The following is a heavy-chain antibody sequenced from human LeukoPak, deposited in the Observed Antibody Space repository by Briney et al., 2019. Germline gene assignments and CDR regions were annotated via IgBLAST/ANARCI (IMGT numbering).Heavy chain of an antibody. D-gene: IGHD6-13*01. CDR1: EGTFSNSA. CDR3: AREGYSSSWYYFDY. CDR2: IIPILRTS. Sequence: SVKVSCKASEGTFSNSAISWVRQAPGQGLEWMGGIIPILRTSTYAQRFQGRVTITADRSTSTAYMQLSSLRSEDMAVYYCAREGYSSSWYYFDYWGQGTLVTVSS. V-gene: IGHV1-69*06. J-gene: IGHJ4*02.